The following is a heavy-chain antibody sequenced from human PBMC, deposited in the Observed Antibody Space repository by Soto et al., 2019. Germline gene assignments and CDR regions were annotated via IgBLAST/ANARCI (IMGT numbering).Heavy chain of an antibody. V-gene: IGHV4-59*01. CDR2: IYYSGST. CDR3: ARGLRFLEWSPDV. J-gene: IGHJ6*02. CDR1: GGSISSYY. Sequence: SETLSLTCTVSGGSISSYYWSRIRQPPGKGLEWIGYIYYSGSTNYNPSLKSRVTISVDTSKNQFSLKLSSVTAADTAVYYCARGLRFLEWSPDVWGQGTTVTVSS. D-gene: IGHD3-3*01.